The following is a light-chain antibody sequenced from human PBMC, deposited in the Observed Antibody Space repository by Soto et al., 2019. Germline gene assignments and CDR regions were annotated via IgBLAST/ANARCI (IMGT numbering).Light chain of an antibody. CDR2: LEGSGTY. Sequence: QLVLTQSSSASASLGSSVKLTCTLSSGHSSYIIAWHQQQPGKAPRYLMKLEGSGTYNKGSGVPDRFSGSSSGADRYLTISNLQSEDEADFYCETWDSNIRVFGGGTKLTV. V-gene: IGLV4-60*03. CDR3: ETWDSNIRV. CDR1: SGHSSYI. J-gene: IGLJ2*01.